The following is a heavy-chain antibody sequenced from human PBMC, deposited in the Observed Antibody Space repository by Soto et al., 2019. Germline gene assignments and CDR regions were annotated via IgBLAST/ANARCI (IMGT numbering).Heavy chain of an antibody. Sequence: PSGTLSLTCAVYGGSFSGYYWSWIRQPPGKGLEWIGEINHSGSTNYNPSLKSRVTISVDTSKNQFSLKLSSVTAADTAVYYCAREVNGMDVWGQGTTVTVSS. CDR3: AREVNGMDV. J-gene: IGHJ6*02. CDR1: GGSFSGYY. CDR2: INHSGST. V-gene: IGHV4-34*01.